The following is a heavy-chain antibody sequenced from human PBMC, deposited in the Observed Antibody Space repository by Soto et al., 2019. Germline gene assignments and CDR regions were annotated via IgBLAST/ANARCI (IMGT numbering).Heavy chain of an antibody. J-gene: IGHJ6*02. CDR1: GFTFSSYG. V-gene: IGHV3-33*01. CDR3: ARGAYCSGGSCYPPSLFMDV. CDR2: IWYDGSNK. Sequence: QVQLVESGGGVVQPGRSLRLSCAASGFTFSSYGMHWVRQAPGKGLEWVAVIWYDGSNKYYADSVKGRFTISRDNSKNTLYLQMNSLRAEDTAVYYCARGAYCSGGSCYPPSLFMDVWGQGTTVTVSS. D-gene: IGHD2-15*01.